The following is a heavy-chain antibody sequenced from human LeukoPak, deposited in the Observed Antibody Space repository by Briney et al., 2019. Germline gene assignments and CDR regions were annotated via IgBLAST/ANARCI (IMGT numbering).Heavy chain of an antibody. CDR3: ARESGSYFFDY. D-gene: IGHD1-26*01. CDR1: GGTFSSYA. CDR2: IIPILGIA. V-gene: IGHV1-69*04. J-gene: IGHJ4*02. Sequence: SVTVSCKASGGTFSSYAISWVRQAPGQGLEWMGRIIPILGIANYAQKFQGRVTITADKSTSTAYMELSSLRSEDTAVYYCARESGSYFFDYWGQGTLVTVP.